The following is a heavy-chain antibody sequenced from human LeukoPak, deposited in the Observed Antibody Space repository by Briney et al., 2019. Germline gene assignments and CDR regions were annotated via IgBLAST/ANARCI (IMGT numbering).Heavy chain of an antibody. CDR3: ARAGKLAAAGTKSNWFDP. CDR1: GGSFSGYY. Sequence: SETLSLTCAVYGGSFSGYYWSWIRQPPGKGLEWIGEINHSGSTNYDPSLKSRVTISVDTSKNQFSLKLSSVTAADTAVHCCARAGKLAAAGTKSNWFDPWGQGTLVSVSS. CDR2: INHSGST. V-gene: IGHV4-34*01. J-gene: IGHJ5*02. D-gene: IGHD6-13*01.